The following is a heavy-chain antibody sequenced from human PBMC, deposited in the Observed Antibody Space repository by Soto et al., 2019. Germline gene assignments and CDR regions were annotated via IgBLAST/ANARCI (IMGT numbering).Heavy chain of an antibody. CDR3: ATSPDCSGGSCYRYYYYMDV. CDR2: IIPILGIA. J-gene: IGHJ6*03. Sequence: QVQLVQSGAEVKQPGSSVKVSCKASGGTFSSYTISWVRQAPGQGLEWMGRIIPILGIANYAQKFQGRVTITVDKSTSTAYLELSSLRSEDTAVYYCATSPDCSGGSCYRYYYYMDVWGKGTTVTVSS. CDR1: GGTFSSYT. D-gene: IGHD2-15*01. V-gene: IGHV1-69*02.